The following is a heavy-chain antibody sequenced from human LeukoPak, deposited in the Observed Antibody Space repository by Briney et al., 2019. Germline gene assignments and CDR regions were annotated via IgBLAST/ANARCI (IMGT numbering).Heavy chain of an antibody. CDR1: GASTDRRVSTNSYY. CDR3: ATNSSGSALDY. CDR2: IYNIGSV. J-gene: IGHJ4*02. D-gene: IGHD3-22*01. V-gene: IGHV4-61*05. Sequence: PSETLSLTCTVSGASTDRRVSTNSYYWSWIRQFPGKGLEWIGNIYNIGSVTYKPSLRSRVTMSIDMSKKQLSLRLTSLTAADTAVYFCATNSSGSALDYWGQGILVTVSS.